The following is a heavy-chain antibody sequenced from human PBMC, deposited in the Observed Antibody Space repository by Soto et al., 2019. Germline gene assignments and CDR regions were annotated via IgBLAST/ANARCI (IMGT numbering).Heavy chain of an antibody. CDR2: IYPGDSDT. CDR3: ARLQTRGSSWYIEFDI. J-gene: IGHJ3*02. Sequence: GESLKISCKGSGYSFTSYWIGWVRQMPGKGLEWMGIIYPGDSDTRYSPSFQGQVTISADKSISTAYLQWSSLKASDTAMYYCARLQTRGSSWYIEFDIWGQGTMVTVSS. V-gene: IGHV5-51*01. CDR1: GYSFTSYW. D-gene: IGHD6-13*01.